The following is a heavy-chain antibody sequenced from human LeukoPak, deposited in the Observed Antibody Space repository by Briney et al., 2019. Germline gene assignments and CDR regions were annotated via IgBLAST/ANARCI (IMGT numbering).Heavy chain of an antibody. CDR3: AKYTAYSTGWPSY. J-gene: IGHJ4*02. CDR2: ISGSGVST. Sequence: GGSLRLSCAASGFTFNTYAMSWVRQAPGKGLEWVSTISGSGVSTYYADSVKGRFTISRDNSKNTLYLQMNSLRAEDTAVYYCAKYTAYSTGWPSYWGQGTLATVS. V-gene: IGHV3-23*01. CDR1: GFTFNTYA. D-gene: IGHD6-19*01.